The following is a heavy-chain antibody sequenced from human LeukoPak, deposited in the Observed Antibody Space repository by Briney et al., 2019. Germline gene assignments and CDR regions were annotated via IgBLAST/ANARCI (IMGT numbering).Heavy chain of an antibody. CDR3: ARDVGASSPDAFDI. J-gene: IGHJ3*02. CDR2: ISTSSNYI. CDR1: GFTFSTYN. Sequence: PGGSLRLSCAASGFTFSTYNMNWVRQAPGRGLEWVSSISTSSNYIYYADSVRGRFTISRDNAKSSLYLQMNSLRAEDTDVYYCARDVGASSPDAFDIWGQGTMVTVPS. D-gene: IGHD6-6*01. V-gene: IGHV3-21*01.